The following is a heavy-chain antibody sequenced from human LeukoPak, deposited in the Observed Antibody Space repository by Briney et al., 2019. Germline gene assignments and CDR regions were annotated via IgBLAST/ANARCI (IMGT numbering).Heavy chain of an antibody. Sequence: GGSLRLSCAASGFTFSSYAMSWVRQAPGKGLEWVSAISGSGGSTYYADSVKGRFTISRDNSKNTLYLQINSLRAEDTAVYYCASQTYGDYVLNDYYYYGMDVWGQGTTVTVSS. CDR2: ISGSGGST. CDR1: GFTFSSYA. V-gene: IGHV3-23*01. CDR3: ASQTYGDYVLNDYYYYGMDV. D-gene: IGHD4-17*01. J-gene: IGHJ6*02.